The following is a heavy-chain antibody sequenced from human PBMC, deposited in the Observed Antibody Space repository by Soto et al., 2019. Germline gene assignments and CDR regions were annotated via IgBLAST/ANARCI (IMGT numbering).Heavy chain of an antibody. CDR3: ARGQLVWYGDLTPYHRDMDV. CDR1: GGSFDDFY. CDR2: ISHDGGT. D-gene: IGHD3-10*01. J-gene: IGHJ6*02. V-gene: IGHV4-34*01. Sequence: SETLSLTCAFYGGSFDDFYWSWVRQSPGKGLEWVGEISHDGGTNYSPSLASRVSISVDTSKNQFSLHLRSVTAADTGLYYCARGQLVWYGDLTPYHRDMDVWGQGTTVTVS.